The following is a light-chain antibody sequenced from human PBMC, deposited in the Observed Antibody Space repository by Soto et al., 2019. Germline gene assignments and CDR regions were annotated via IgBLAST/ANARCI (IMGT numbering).Light chain of an antibody. V-gene: IGLV2-14*03. CDR1: SSDVGGYNF. Sequence: QSALTQSASVSGSPGQSITISCTGTSSDVGGYNFVSWYQQHPGKAPKLMIYDVSSRPSGVSNRFSGSKSGNTASLTISGLQAEDEADYFCTSYTSSSSLLLFGGGTKVTVL. J-gene: IGLJ2*01. CDR3: TSYTSSSSLLL. CDR2: DVS.